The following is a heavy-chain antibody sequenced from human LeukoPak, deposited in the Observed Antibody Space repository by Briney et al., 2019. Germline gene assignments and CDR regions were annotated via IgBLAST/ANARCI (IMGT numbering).Heavy chain of an antibody. V-gene: IGHV3-23*01. CDR1: GFTFSSYA. D-gene: IGHD3-10*01. J-gene: IGHJ3*02. CDR2: ISGSGGST. Sequence: GGSLRLSCAASGFTFSSYAMSWVRQAPGKGLEWVSAISGSGGSTYYADSVKGRFTISRDNSKNTLYLQMNSLRAEDTAVYYCANVYGSGSCYTLLDAFDIWGQGTMVTVSS. CDR3: ANVYGSGSCYTLLDAFDI.